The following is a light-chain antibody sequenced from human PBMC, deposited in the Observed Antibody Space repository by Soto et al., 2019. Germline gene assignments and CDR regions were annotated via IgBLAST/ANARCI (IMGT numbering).Light chain of an antibody. Sequence: QAVVTQEPSLTVSPGGTVTLTCGSRTGAVTTGHYPYWFQQKPGQAPRTLIYDTNNKHSWTPARFSGYLLGGQPALTLSGAQPEDEADYYCSLSYSDIRVFGGGTKLTVL. CDR2: DTN. CDR1: TGAVTTGHY. CDR3: SLSYSDIRV. V-gene: IGLV7-46*01. J-gene: IGLJ3*02.